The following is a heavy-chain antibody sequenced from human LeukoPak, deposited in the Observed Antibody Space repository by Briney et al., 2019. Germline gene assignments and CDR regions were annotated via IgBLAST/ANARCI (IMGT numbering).Heavy chain of an antibody. CDR2: ISYDGNNK. CDR1: GFTFSSYA. D-gene: IGHD1-26*01. V-gene: IGHV3-30*04. CDR3: ARVGVGATTFFDY. J-gene: IGHJ4*02. Sequence: GGSLRLSCAASGFTFSSYAMHWVRQAPGKGLEWVAVISYDGNNKYYADSVKGRFTISRDNSKNTLYLQMNSLRAEDTAVYYCARVGVGATTFFDYWGQGTLVTVSS.